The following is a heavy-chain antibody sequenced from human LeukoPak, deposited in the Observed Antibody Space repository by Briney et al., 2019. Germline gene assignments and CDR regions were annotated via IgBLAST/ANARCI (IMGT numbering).Heavy chain of an antibody. CDR3: ATDRYGSGSFPFDY. V-gene: IGHV1-24*01. CDR2: FDPEDGET. D-gene: IGHD3-10*01. J-gene: IGHJ4*02. CDR1: GYTLTELS. Sequence: ASVKVSCKVSGYTLTELSMHWVRQAPGKGLEWMGGFDPEDGETIYAQKFQGRVTMTEDTSTDTAYMELSSLRSEDTAVYYCATDRYGSGSFPFDYWGQGTLVTVSS.